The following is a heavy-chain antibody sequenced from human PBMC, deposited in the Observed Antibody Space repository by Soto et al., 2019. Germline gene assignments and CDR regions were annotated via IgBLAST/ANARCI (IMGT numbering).Heavy chain of an antibody. CDR3: ARASGVH. CDR2: ISSSSSYI. J-gene: IGHJ4*02. V-gene: IGHV3-21*01. CDR1: GFTFSSYS. Sequence: EVQLVESGGGLVKPGGSLRLSCAASGFTFSSYSMNWVRQAPGKGLEWVSSISSSSSYIYYADSVKGRFTSARDNAKNSPYLQMNSLRAEDTALYYCARASGVHWGQGTLVTVSS. D-gene: IGHD1-1*01.